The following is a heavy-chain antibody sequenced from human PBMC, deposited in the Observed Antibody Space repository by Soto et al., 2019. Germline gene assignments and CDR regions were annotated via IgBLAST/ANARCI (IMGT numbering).Heavy chain of an antibody. Sequence: GGSLRLSCAASGFTFSDYYMSWIRQAPGKGLEWVSYISSSGSTIYYADSVKGRFTISRDNSKNTLYLQMNSLRAEDTAVYYCAKDGVVVAATPDYFDYWGQGTLVTVSS. CDR1: GFTFSDYY. V-gene: IGHV3-11*01. CDR2: ISSSGSTI. D-gene: IGHD2-15*01. J-gene: IGHJ4*02. CDR3: AKDGVVVAATPDYFDY.